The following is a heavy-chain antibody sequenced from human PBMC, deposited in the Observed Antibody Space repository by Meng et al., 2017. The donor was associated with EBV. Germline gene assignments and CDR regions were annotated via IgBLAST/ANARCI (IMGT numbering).Heavy chain of an antibody. D-gene: IGHD3-10*01. CDR3: ASESGRGFTPDY. J-gene: IGHJ4*02. Sequence: QVQLLQSGADVKKPGSSGKVPFRTSGGTFRSEAVSWVRQAPGQGLEWMGGLIPMVGAPHYAQKFQGRVTIIADESTSTHSMELNSLRSEDTAMYYCASESGRGFTPDYWGQGTLVTVSS. V-gene: IGHV1-69*01. CDR1: GGTFRSEA. CDR2: LIPMVGAP.